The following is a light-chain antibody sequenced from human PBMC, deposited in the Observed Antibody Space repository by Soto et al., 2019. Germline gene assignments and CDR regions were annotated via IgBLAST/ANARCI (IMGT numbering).Light chain of an antibody. Sequence: QSALTQPASVSGSPGQSITISCSGSSSDIGAYNYVSWYQHHPGKVPKVMIYEVTNRPSGVSNRFSGSKSSNTASLTISGLQAEDEADYYCSSYTSSSTLVFGGGTKVTVL. J-gene: IGLJ3*02. CDR2: EVT. CDR3: SSYTSSSTLV. CDR1: SSDIGAYNY. V-gene: IGLV2-14*01.